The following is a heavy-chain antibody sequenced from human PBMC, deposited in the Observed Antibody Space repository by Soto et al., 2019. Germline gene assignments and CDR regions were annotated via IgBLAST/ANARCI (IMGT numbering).Heavy chain of an antibody. CDR3: ARTAEAVAWFDP. V-gene: IGHV4-59*01. CDR1: GGSISSYY. Sequence: SETLSLTCTVSGGSISSYYWSWIRQPPGKGLEWIGYIYYSGSTNYNPSLKSRVTISVDTSKNQFSLKLSSVTAADTAVYYCARTAEAVAWFDPWGQGTLVTVSS. D-gene: IGHD6-13*01. J-gene: IGHJ5*02. CDR2: IYYSGST.